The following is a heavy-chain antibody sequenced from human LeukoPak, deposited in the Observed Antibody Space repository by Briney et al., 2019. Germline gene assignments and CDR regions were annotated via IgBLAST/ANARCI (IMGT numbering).Heavy chain of an antibody. Sequence: SETLSLTCTVSGGSISSGSYYWSWIRQPAGKGLEWIGRIYTSGSTNYNPSLKSRVTISVDTSKNQFSLKLSSVTAADTAVYYCAREGGYCSSTTCYHYMDVWGKGTTVTVSS. CDR3: AREGGYCSSTTCYHYMDV. V-gene: IGHV4-61*02. CDR1: GGSISSGSYY. D-gene: IGHD2-2*01. J-gene: IGHJ6*03. CDR2: IYTSGST.